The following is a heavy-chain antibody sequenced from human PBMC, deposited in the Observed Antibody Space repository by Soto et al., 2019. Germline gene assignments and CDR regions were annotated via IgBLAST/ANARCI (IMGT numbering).Heavy chain of an antibody. J-gene: IGHJ3*02. D-gene: IGHD2-2*01. Sequence: SGPTLVKPTQTLTLTCTFSGFSLSTSGVGVGWIRQPPGKALEWLALIYWDDDKRYSPSLKSRLTITKDTSKNQVVLTMTNMDPVDTATYYCAHKWEEYQLQKSDAFDIWGQGTMVTVSS. CDR2: IYWDDDK. CDR1: GFSLSTSGVG. V-gene: IGHV2-5*02. CDR3: AHKWEEYQLQKSDAFDI.